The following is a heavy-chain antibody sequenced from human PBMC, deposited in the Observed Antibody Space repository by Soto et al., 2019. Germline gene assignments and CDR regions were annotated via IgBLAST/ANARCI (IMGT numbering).Heavy chain of an antibody. CDR2: IVVGSGNT. V-gene: IGHV1-58*01. D-gene: IGHD3-22*01. J-gene: IGHJ3*02. CDR3: AAAHNYYDSSGYYYSRAFDI. Sequence: SVKVSCKASGFTFTSSAVQWVRQARGQRLEWIGWIVVGSGNTNYAQKFQERVTITRDMSTSTAYMELSSLRSEDTAVYYCAAAHNYYDSSGYYYSRAFDIWGQGTMVTV. CDR1: GFTFTSSA.